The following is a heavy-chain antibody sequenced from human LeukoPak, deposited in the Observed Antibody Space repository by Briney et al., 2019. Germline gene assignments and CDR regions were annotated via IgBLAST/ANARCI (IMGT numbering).Heavy chain of an antibody. J-gene: IGHJ4*02. CDR1: GFSFSTST. CDR3: VRGDNRDY. V-gene: IGHV3-21*01. CDR2: IGKTSRDM. Sequence: TGGSLRLSCAASGFSFSTSTMNWVRQAPGKGLEWISFIGKTSRDMYYADSVRGRFTISRDNAKNSLFLLMNSLGVEDTSVYYCVRGDNRDYWGQGTLVTVSS. D-gene: IGHD1-14*01.